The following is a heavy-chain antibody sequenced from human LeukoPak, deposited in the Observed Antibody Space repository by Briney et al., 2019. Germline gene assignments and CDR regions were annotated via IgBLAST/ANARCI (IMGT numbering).Heavy chain of an antibody. CDR2: ISSSVNII. CDR1: GFTFRRYE. D-gene: IGHD3-10*01. J-gene: IGHJ1*01. CDR3: ARESSSDNDDYYHNPEYLQH. V-gene: IGHV3-48*03. Sequence: GGSLRLSCAASGFTFRRYEMNWVRQAPGKGLEWIAYISSSVNIIYYSDSVKGRFTISRDNANSSLYLQMNSLSAEDTAVYYCARESSSDNDDYYHNPEYLQHWGQGTLVTVSS.